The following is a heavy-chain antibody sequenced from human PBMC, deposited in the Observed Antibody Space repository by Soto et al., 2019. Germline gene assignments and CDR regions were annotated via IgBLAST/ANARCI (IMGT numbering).Heavy chain of an antibody. CDR3: ATHFPYCSGGSCYRLEYFDY. V-gene: IGHV3-23*01. Sequence: PGGSLRLSCAASGFTFSSYAMSWVRQAPGKWLEWVSAISGSGGSTYYAYSVKGRFTISRDNSKNTLYLQMNSLRAEDTAVYYCATHFPYCSGGSCYRLEYFDYWGQGTLVTVSS. J-gene: IGHJ4*02. CDR2: ISGSGGST. D-gene: IGHD2-15*01. CDR1: GFTFSSYA.